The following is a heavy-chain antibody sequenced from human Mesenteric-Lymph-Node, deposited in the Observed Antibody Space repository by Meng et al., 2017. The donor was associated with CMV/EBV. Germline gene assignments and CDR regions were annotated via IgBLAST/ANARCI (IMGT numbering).Heavy chain of an antibody. CDR2: IGSSGNAI. J-gene: IGHJ6*02. Sequence: GESLKISCAASGFTFSTYEMNWVRQAPGKGLEWVSYIGSSGNAIYYADSVKGRFTVSRDNAKNSLYLQMNSLRVEDTAVYYCARLGYTYGSYIYYAMDVWGQGTTVTSP. V-gene: IGHV3-48*03. CDR3: ARLGYTYGSYIYYAMDV. D-gene: IGHD5-18*01. CDR1: GFTFSTYE.